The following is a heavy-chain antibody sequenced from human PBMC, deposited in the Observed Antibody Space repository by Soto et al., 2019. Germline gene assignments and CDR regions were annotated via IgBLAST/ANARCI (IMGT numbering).Heavy chain of an antibody. J-gene: IGHJ4*02. V-gene: IGHV3-30*18. CDR3: AKKGLDYGDDFDY. Sequence: QVQLVESGGGVVQPGRSLRLSCAASRFTFSSYGMHWVRQAPGKGLEWVAFISYDGSNKYYADSVKGRFTISRDNSKNTLYLQMNSLRAEDTGVYYCAKKGLDYGDDFDYWGQGTLVTVCS. CDR1: RFTFSSYG. CDR2: ISYDGSNK. D-gene: IGHD4-17*01.